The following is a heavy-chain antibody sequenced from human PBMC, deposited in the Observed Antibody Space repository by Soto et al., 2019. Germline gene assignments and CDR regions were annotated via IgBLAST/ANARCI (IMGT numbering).Heavy chain of an antibody. Sequence: ASVKVSCKASGYTFTSYYMHWVRQAPGQGLEWMGIINPSGGSTSYAQKFQGRVTMARDTSTSTVYMEPSSLRSGDTAVYYCARGPPIYDFWSGYLLRDNWFDPWGQGTLVTVSS. CDR2: INPSGGST. J-gene: IGHJ5*02. CDR1: GYTFTSYY. V-gene: IGHV1-46*01. D-gene: IGHD3-3*01. CDR3: ARGPPIYDFWSGYLLRDNWFDP.